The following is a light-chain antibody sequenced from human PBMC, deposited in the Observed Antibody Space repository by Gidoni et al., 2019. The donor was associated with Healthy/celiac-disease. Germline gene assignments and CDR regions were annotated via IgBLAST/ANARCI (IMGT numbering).Light chain of an antibody. CDR2: GNS. V-gene: IGLV1-40*01. CDR1: SCNIGAGYD. CDR3: QSYDSSLSGSGV. Sequence: QSVLTQPPSVSGAPGQRVTISCTGSSCNIGAGYDVHWYQQLPGTAPKLLIYGNSNRPSGVPDRFSGSKSGTSASLAITGLQAEDEADYYCQSYDSSLSGSGVFGGWTKLTVL. J-gene: IGLJ2*01.